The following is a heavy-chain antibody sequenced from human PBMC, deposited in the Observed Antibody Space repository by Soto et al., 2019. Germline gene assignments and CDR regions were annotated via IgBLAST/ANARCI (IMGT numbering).Heavy chain of an antibody. CDR3: ARRTVNIRTFYSGLKTHCFDY. D-gene: IGHD6-19*01. J-gene: IGHJ4*02. CDR2: IYYSGST. Sequence: QLQLHESGPGLVKPSETLSLTCAVSGDSMSSSDYYWGWIRQPPGKGLEGIGSIYYSGSTYYNPSPQIRVAIPVDTSKNQFSLKLKSVTAADTAIYYCARRTVNIRTFYSGLKTHCFDYWGQGAPVTVSS. V-gene: IGHV4-39*01. CDR1: GDSMSSSDYY.